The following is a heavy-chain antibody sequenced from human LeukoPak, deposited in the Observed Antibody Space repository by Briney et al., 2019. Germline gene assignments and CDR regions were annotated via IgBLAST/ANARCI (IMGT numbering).Heavy chain of an antibody. CDR1: GFTFSSYS. V-gene: IGHV3-21*04. CDR2: ISSSSSYI. J-gene: IGHJ4*02. D-gene: IGHD3-10*01. CDR3: AIKGSGGY. Sequence: TGGSLRLSCAASGFTFSSYSMNWVRQAPGKGLEWVSSISSSSSYIYYADSVKGRFTISRDNSKNTLYLQMNSLRAEDTAVYYCAIKGSGGYWGQGTLVTVSS.